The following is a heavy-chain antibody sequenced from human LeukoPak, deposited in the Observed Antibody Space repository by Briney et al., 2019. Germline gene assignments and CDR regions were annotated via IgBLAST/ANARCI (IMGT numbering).Heavy chain of an antibody. CDR3: ARGSFLTITMVRGVSFDY. CDR1: GGSISSRSYY. CDR2: IYYSGST. J-gene: IGHJ4*02. V-gene: IGHV4-39*07. Sequence: SETLSLTCTVSGGSISSRSYYWGWIRQPPGKGLEWIGSIYYSGSTYYNPSLKSRVTISVDTSKNQFSLKLSSVTAADTAVYYCARGSFLTITMVRGVSFDYWVQGTLVTVSS. D-gene: IGHD3-10*01.